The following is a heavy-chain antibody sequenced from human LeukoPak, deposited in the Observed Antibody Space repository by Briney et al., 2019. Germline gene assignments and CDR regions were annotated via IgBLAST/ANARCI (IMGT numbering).Heavy chain of an antibody. CDR2: INSDGSWT. CDR1: GNYW. V-gene: IGHV3-74*01. D-gene: IGHD6-19*01. J-gene: IGHJ6*02. Sequence: GGSLRLSCAASGNYWMDWVRQAPGKGLVWVSHINSDGSWTSYADSVKGRFTISRDNSKNTLYLQMNSLRAEDTAVYYCAKSYSSGWYHYYYGMDVWGQGTTVTVSS. CDR3: AKSYSSGWYHYYYGMDV.